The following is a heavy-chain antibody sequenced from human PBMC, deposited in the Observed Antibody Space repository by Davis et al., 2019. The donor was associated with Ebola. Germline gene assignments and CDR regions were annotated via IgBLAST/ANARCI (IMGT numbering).Heavy chain of an antibody. CDR2: IRHDGRNE. V-gene: IGHV3-30*02. CDR1: GFSFSTFD. Sequence: PGGSLRLSCGASGFSFSTFDMHWVRQAPGKGLQWVAFIRHDGRNEYYADSVKGRFSISRDNSETTLYLQMNSLRPEDTAVYYCVRSYYGDYVSWGQGTLVTVSS. CDR3: VRSYYGDYVS. D-gene: IGHD4-17*01. J-gene: IGHJ5*02.